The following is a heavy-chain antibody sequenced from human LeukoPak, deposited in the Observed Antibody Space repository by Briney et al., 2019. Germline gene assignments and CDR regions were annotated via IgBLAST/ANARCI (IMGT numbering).Heavy chain of an antibody. CDR3: AKGGAAAAEEAFDI. J-gene: IGHJ3*02. Sequence: QSGGSLRLSCAASGFTFSSYGMHWVRQAPGKGLEWVAFIRYDGSNKYYADSVKGRFTISRDNSKNTLYLQMNSLRAEDTAVYYCAKGGAAAAEEAFDIWGQGTMVTVSS. CDR2: IRYDGSNK. V-gene: IGHV3-30*02. CDR1: GFTFSSYG. D-gene: IGHD6-13*01.